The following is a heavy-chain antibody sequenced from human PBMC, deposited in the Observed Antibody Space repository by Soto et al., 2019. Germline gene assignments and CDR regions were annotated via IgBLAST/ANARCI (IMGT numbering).Heavy chain of an antibody. J-gene: IGHJ4*02. D-gene: IGHD3-10*01. CDR2: INPNSGGT. CDR3: AREWGHDYGSGSFPSPHPSDI. V-gene: IGHV1-2*04. Sequence: QVQLVQSGAEVKKPGASVKVSCKASGYTFTDYYLHWVRQAPGQGLEWMGWINPNSGGTHYAQKFQGWVTMTRDTHISPAYMELNRLTSDDTAVYYCAREWGHDYGSGSFPSPHPSDIWGQGTLVTVSS. CDR1: GYTFTDYY.